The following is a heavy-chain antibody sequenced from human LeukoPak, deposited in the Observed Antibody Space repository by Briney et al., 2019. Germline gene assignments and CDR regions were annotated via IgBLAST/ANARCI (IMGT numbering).Heavy chain of an antibody. CDR1: DGSISSYY. CDR3: ARVKELIVVGGEIGTDV. Sequence: SETLSLTCTVSDGSISSYYWIWIRQPPGKGLEWVGYIYYSGNTNYNPSLKSRVTISVDTSRNQFSLKLSSVTAADTAVYYCARVKELIVVGGEIGTDVWGQGTTVTVSS. J-gene: IGHJ6*02. V-gene: IGHV4-59*01. CDR2: IYYSGNT. D-gene: IGHD3-22*01.